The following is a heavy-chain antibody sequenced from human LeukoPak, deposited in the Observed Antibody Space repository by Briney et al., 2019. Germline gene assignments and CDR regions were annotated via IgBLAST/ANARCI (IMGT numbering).Heavy chain of an antibody. J-gene: IGHJ4*02. CDR3: ARDSLGYCSGGSCSETSN. V-gene: IGHV4-59*01. D-gene: IGHD2-15*01. Sequence: SETLSLTCTVSGGYISSYYWSWIRQPPGKGLEFIGYIYDSGNTNYNPSLKSRVTISVDTSKNQFSLKLSSVTAADTAVYYCARDSLGYCSGGSCSETSNWGQGTLVTVSS. CDR2: IYDSGNT. CDR1: GGYISSYY.